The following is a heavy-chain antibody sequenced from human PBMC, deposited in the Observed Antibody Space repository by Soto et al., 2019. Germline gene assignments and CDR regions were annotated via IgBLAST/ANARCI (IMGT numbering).Heavy chain of an antibody. D-gene: IGHD2-2*01. CDR1: GYTFTSYA. CDR3: ARAPLYCSSTSCSPDYYYCMDV. Sequence: ASVKVSCKASGYTFTSYAMHWVRQAPGQRLEWMGWINAGNGNTKYSQKFQGRVTITRDTSASTAYMELSSLRSEDTAVYYCARAPLYCSSTSCSPDYYYCMDVWGQGTTVTFSS. J-gene: IGHJ6*02. CDR2: INAGNGNT. V-gene: IGHV1-3*01.